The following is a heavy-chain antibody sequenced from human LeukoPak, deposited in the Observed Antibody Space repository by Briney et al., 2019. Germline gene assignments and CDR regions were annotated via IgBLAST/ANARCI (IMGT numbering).Heavy chain of an antibody. Sequence: SETLSLTCAVYGGSFSGYYWSWIRQPPGKGLEWIGEINHSGSTNYNPSLKSRVTISVDTSKNQFSLKLSSVTAADTAVYYCAREGWLQPTNFDYWGQGTLVTVSS. J-gene: IGHJ4*02. CDR2: INHSGST. V-gene: IGHV4-34*01. CDR3: AREGWLQPTNFDY. D-gene: IGHD5-24*01. CDR1: GGSFSGYY.